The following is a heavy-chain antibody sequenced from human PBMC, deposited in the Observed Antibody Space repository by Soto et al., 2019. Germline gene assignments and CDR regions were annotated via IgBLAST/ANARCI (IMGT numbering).Heavy chain of an antibody. CDR2: IYYSGST. V-gene: IGHV4-59*01. CDR3: ASSDQAVAGMLGGHFDY. D-gene: IGHD6-19*01. CDR1: GGSISSYY. J-gene: IGHJ4*02. Sequence: SETLSLTCTVSGGSISSYYWSWIRQPPGKGLEWIGYIYYSGSTNYNPSLKSRVTISVDTSKNQFSLKLSSVTAADTAVYYCASSDQAVAGMLGGHFDYWGQGTLVTVSS.